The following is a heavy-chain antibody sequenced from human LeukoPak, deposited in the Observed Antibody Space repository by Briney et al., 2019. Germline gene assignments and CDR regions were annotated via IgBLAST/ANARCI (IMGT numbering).Heavy chain of an antibody. CDR3: ARDPSSPHSSGGVTSY. CDR2: IYSGGST. CDR1: GFTVSSNY. V-gene: IGHV3-66*01. Sequence: GGSLRLSCAASGFTVSSNYMSWVRQAPGKGLEWVSVIYSGGSTYYADSVKGRFTISRDNSKNTLYLQMNSLRAEDAAVYYCARDPSSPHSSGGVTSYWGQGTLVTVSS. J-gene: IGHJ4*02. D-gene: IGHD3-16*01.